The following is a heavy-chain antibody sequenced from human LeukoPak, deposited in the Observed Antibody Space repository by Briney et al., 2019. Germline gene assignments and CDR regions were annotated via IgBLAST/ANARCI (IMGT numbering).Heavy chain of an antibody. CDR2: ISSSSSTI. CDR1: GFTFSSYS. D-gene: IGHD6-19*01. V-gene: IGHV3-48*01. CDR3: IKSSGWPDY. J-gene: IGHJ4*02. Sequence: PGGSLRLSCAASGFTFSSYSMNWVRQAPGKGLEWISYISSSSSTIYYADSVKGRFTISRDNAKNTLYLQMNSLRAEDTAVYYCIKSSGWPDYWGQGTLVTVSS.